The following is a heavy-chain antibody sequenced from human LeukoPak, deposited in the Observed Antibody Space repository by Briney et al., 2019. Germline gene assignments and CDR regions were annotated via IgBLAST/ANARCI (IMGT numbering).Heavy chain of an antibody. CDR2: IKSKTDGGTT. Sequence: GGFLRLSCAASGFILSNAYMSWVRQAPGKGLEWVGHIKSKTDGGTTDYAAPVKGRFTISRDDSKNTLYLQMNSLKTEDTALYYCTTDGLFYYYGVDVWGQGTTVTVSS. V-gene: IGHV3-15*01. J-gene: IGHJ6*02. D-gene: IGHD3/OR15-3a*01. CDR1: GFILSNAY. CDR3: TTDGLFYYYGVDV.